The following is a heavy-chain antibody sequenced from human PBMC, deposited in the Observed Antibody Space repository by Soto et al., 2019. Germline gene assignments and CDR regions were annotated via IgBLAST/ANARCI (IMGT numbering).Heavy chain of an antibody. CDR1: GFIFSDYS. Sequence: GSLRLSCTPSGFIFSDYSMNWVRQAPGKGLEWISYITTTSSTMYYADSVKGRFTISRDNAKNSLYLQMNSLRDEDTAVYYCARDSSGRQYYGMDVWGQGTTVTVSS. D-gene: IGHD3-22*01. CDR3: ARDSSGRQYYGMDV. CDR2: ITTTSSTM. J-gene: IGHJ6*02. V-gene: IGHV3-48*02.